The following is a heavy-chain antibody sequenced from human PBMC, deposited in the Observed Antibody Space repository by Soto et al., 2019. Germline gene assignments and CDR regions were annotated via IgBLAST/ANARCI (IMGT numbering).Heavy chain of an antibody. J-gene: IGHJ4*02. V-gene: IGHV1-3*01. CDR3: ARSPYSGSYYGYFDY. CDR2: INAGHGTT. D-gene: IGHD3-10*01. Sequence: QVQLVQSGAEVKKPGASVEISCKASGYTFTHYAIHWVRQAPGERLEWMGWINAGHGTTKYSQKFQGRVTITRDTSANIAYMELTSLESEYSAVYYCARSPYSGSYYGYFDYWGQGTLVTVSS. CDR1: GYTFTHYA.